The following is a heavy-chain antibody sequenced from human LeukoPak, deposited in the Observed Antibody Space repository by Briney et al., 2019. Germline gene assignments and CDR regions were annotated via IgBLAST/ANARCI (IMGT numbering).Heavy chain of an antibody. CDR1: GGSFSGYY. V-gene: IGHV4-34*01. J-gene: IGHJ4*02. D-gene: IGHD6-19*01. CDR3: ARHVSVAVTNFFDY. Sequence: SETLSLTCAVYGGSFSGYYWSWIRQPPEKGLEWIGEINHVGATNYNPSLKSRVTISVDTSKNQFSLRLSSVTAADTAVYYCARHVSVAVTNFFDYWGQGTLVTVSS. CDR2: INHVGAT.